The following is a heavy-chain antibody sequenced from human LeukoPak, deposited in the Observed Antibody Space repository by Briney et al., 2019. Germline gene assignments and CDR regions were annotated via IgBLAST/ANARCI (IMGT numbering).Heavy chain of an antibody. CDR2: INTDGSST. CDR1: GFPFSTSW. V-gene: IGHV3-74*01. Sequence: PGGSLRLSVEASGFPFSTSWMPWVRQAPGKGLVWVSRINTDGSSTNYADSVKGRFTISRDNAKNTLYLQMNSLRADDSAVYYCARNPRNDFDYWGQGTLVTVSS. D-gene: IGHD1-1*01. CDR3: ARNPRNDFDY. J-gene: IGHJ4*02.